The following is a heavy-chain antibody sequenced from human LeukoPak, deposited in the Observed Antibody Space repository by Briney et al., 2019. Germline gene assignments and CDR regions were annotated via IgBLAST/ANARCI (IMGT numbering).Heavy chain of an antibody. D-gene: IGHD2-21*02. CDR2: ISGSGGST. J-gene: IGHJ4*02. CDR3: AKVTTTSRIVGGTGDIDY. CDR1: GFTFSSYA. V-gene: IGHV3-23*01. Sequence: PGGSLRLSCAASGFTFSSYAMSWVRQAPGKGLEWVSAISGSGGSTYYADSVKGRFTISRDNSKNTLYLQINSLRAEDTAVYYCAKVTTTSRIVGGTGDIDYWGQGTLVTVSS.